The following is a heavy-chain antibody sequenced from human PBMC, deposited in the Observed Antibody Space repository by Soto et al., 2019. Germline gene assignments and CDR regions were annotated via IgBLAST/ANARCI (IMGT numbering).Heavy chain of an antibody. Sequence: DVQLLESGGGLVQPGGSLRLSCAASGFTFSSFAMSWVRQAPGKGLEWVSGISGSDGSTYYTDSVKGRFTISRDNAKNTLYLQMNSLRAGDTAVYFCARYHDGAAAPLNWFGSCGQGTLVIVSS. J-gene: IGHJ5*01. CDR2: ISGSDGST. D-gene: IGHD6-13*01. CDR3: ARYHDGAAAPLNWFGS. V-gene: IGHV3-23*01. CDR1: GFTFSSFA.